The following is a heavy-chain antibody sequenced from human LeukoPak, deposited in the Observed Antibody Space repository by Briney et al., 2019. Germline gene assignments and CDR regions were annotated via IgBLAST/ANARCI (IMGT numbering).Heavy chain of an antibody. J-gene: IGHJ5*02. V-gene: IGHV4-4*07. Sequence: SETLSLTCTVSGGSFSTYFWNRIRQPAGKGLEWIGRISTSGSTNYNPSLKSRVTMSVDTSKSQFSLSLRSVTAADTAVYYCARDDRVEGGENWFDPWGQGTLVTVSS. CDR2: ISTSGST. D-gene: IGHD3-10*01. CDR1: GGSFSTYF. CDR3: ARDDRVEGGENWFDP.